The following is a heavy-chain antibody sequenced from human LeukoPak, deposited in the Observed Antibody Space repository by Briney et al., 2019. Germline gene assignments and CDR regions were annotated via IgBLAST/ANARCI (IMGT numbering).Heavy chain of an antibody. J-gene: IGHJ3*02. CDR3: ARMYQLLRFDAFDI. V-gene: IGHV3-21*01. D-gene: IGHD2-2*01. CDR2: ISSSSSYI. CDR1: GFTFSSYS. Sequence: GRSLRLSCAASGFTFSSYSMNWVRQAPGKGLEWVSSISSSSSYIYYADSVKGRFTISRDNAKNSLYLQMNSLRAEDTAVYYCARMYQLLRFDAFDIWGQGTMVTVSS.